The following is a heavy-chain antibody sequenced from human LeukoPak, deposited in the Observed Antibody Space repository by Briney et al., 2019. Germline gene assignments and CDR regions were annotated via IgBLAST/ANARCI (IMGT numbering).Heavy chain of an antibody. Sequence: PGGSLRLSCAASGFTFSSSWMHWVRQIPGKGLVWVSRIDFDGSRIVYADFVKGRFTISRDNAKNTLSLQMNSLRAEDTAIYYCANSGWSLRDYWGQGTLVTVSS. V-gene: IGHV3-74*01. CDR1: GFTFSSSW. CDR2: IDFDGSRI. D-gene: IGHD6-19*01. J-gene: IGHJ4*02. CDR3: ANSGWSLRDY.